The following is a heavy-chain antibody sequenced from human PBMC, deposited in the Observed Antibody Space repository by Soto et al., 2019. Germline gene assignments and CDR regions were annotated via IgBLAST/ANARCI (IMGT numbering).Heavy chain of an antibody. CDR1: GFHFSSYS. V-gene: IGHV3-64*01. J-gene: IGHJ3*02. Sequence: GGSLRLSRTASGFHFSSYSMHWVRQAPGKGLEYVSAISSNGGSTYYANSVKGRFTISRDNSKNTLYLQMGSLRAEDMAVYYCARDLMDYGDYVWHAFDIWGQGTMVTVSS. CDR3: ARDLMDYGDYVWHAFDI. CDR2: ISSNGGST. D-gene: IGHD4-17*01.